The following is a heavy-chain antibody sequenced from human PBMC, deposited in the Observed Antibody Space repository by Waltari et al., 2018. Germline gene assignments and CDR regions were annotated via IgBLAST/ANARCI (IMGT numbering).Heavy chain of an antibody. CDR2: IYASGII. CDR1: DSLRNYY. D-gene: IGHD4-4*01. Sequence: QVPLLESGPGLVKPSETLSPTCRVSDSLRNYYWSWIRQPAGKGLEWIGRIYASGIINYNPSLKSRVSISLDTSNNQFSLKLSSVTAADTAVYYCARENSNHYYYAMDAWGEGTTVTVSS. V-gene: IGHV4-4*07. J-gene: IGHJ6*04. CDR3: ARENSNHYYYAMDA.